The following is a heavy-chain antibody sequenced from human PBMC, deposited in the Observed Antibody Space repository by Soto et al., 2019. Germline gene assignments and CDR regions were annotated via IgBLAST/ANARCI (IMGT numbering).Heavy chain of an antibody. Sequence: QLQLQESGPGLVKPSETLSLTCTVSGGSISSSSYYWGWIRQPPGKGLEGIGSIYYSGSTYYNPSLKSRVTISVDTSKNQFSLKLSSVTAADTAVYYCARHVYCSGGSCYGTSFDYWGQGTLVTVSS. CDR3: ARHVYCSGGSCYGTSFDY. D-gene: IGHD2-15*01. J-gene: IGHJ4*02. CDR2: IYYSGST. V-gene: IGHV4-39*01. CDR1: GGSISSSSYY.